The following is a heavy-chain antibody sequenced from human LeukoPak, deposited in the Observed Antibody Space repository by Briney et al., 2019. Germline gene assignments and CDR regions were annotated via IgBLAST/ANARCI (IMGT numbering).Heavy chain of an antibody. CDR2: INPNSGGT. CDR3: ASEAVNYYGSGSYSFI. CDR1: GYTFTGYY. Sequence: ASVKVSCKASGYTFTGYYMHWVRQAPGQGLEWMGWINPNSGGTNYAQKFQGRVTMTRDTSISTAYMELSRLRSDDTAAYYCASEAVNYYGSGSYSFIWGQGTMVTVSS. D-gene: IGHD3-10*01. J-gene: IGHJ3*02. V-gene: IGHV1-2*02.